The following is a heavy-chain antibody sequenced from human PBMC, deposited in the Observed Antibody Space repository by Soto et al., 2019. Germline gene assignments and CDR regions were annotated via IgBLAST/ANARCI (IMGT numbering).Heavy chain of an antibody. CDR2: IIPIFGTA. J-gene: IGHJ5*02. Sequence: QVQLVQSGAEVKKPGSSVKVSCKASGGTFSSYAISWVRQAPGQGLEWMGGIIPIFGTANYAQKFQGRVTITADESTSTAYMELSSLRSEDTAVYYCAIRPMTIFGVARRGGDCFDPWGQGTLVTVSS. V-gene: IGHV1-69*01. CDR3: AIRPMTIFGVARRGGDCFDP. CDR1: GGTFSSYA. D-gene: IGHD3-3*01.